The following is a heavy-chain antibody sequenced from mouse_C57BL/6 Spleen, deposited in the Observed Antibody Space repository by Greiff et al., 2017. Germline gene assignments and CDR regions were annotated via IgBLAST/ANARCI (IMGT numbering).Heavy chain of an antibody. V-gene: IGHV1-42*01. J-gene: IGHJ4*01. CDR3: ARSPGYYPGYYAMDY. Sequence: VQLKESGPELVKPGASVKISCKASGYSFTGYYMNWVKQSPEKSLEWIGEINPSTGGTTYNQKFKAKATLTVDKSSSTAYMQLKSLTSEDSAVYYCARSPGYYPGYYAMDYWGQGTSVTVSS. CDR1: GYSFTGYY. CDR2: INPSTGGT. D-gene: IGHD2-3*01.